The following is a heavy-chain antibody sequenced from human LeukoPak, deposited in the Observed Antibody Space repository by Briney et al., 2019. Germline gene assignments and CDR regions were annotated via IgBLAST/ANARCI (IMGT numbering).Heavy chain of an antibody. CDR3: AKGLDWFDP. J-gene: IGHJ5*02. CDR1: GGSISSYY. Sequence: SETLSLTCSVYGGSISSYYWSWIRQPPGKGLEWTGYIYYSGSTNYNPSLKSRVTISVDTAKNQFSRKLSSVTAADTAVYYCAKGLDWFDPWGQGTLVTVSS. CDR2: IYYSGST. V-gene: IGHV4-59*13.